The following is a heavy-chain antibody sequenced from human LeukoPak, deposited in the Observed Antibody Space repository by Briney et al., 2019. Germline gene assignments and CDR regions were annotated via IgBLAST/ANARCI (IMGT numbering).Heavy chain of an antibody. CDR2: INHSGST. V-gene: IGHV4-34*01. J-gene: IGHJ3*02. CDR1: GGSFSGYY. CDR3: ARSITMIHKAFDI. Sequence: SETLSLTCAVYGGSFSGYYWTWIRQPPGKGLEWIGEINHSGSTNYNPSLKSRVTISIDTSKNQFSLKLSSVTAADTAVYYCARSITMIHKAFDIWGQGTMVTVSS. D-gene: IGHD3-22*01.